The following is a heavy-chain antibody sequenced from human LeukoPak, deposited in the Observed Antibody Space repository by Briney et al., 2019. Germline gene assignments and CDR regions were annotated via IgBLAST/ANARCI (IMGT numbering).Heavy chain of an antibody. CDR3: ARGQKYIYGYTVTELGSRYFDY. Sequence: GGSLRLSCAASGFTFSSYAMHWVRQAPGKGLEGVAVISYDGSNKYYADSVKGRFTISRDNSKNTLYLQMNSLRAEDTAVYYCARGQKYIYGYTVTELGSRYFDYWGQGTLVTVSS. D-gene: IGHD5-18*01. J-gene: IGHJ4*02. CDR2: ISYDGSNK. CDR1: GFTFSSYA. V-gene: IGHV3-30*04.